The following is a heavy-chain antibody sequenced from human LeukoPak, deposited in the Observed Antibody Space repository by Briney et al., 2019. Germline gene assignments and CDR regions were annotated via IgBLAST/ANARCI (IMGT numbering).Heavy chain of an antibody. CDR2: INPNSGGT. D-gene: IGHD3/OR15-3a*01. J-gene: IGHJ6*03. V-gene: IGHV1-2*02. CDR3: ARDRSWTGDLFFYYYYMDV. CDR1: GYTFTSYY. Sequence: GASVKVSCKASGYTFTSYYMHWVRQAPGQGLEWMGWINPNSGGTNYAQKFQGRVTMTRDTSISTAYMELSRLRSDDTAVYYCARDRSWTGDLFFYYYYMDVWGKGTTVTVSS.